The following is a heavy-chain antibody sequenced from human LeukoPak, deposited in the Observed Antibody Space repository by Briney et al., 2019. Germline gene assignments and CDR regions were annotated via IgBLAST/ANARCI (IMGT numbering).Heavy chain of an antibody. D-gene: IGHD6-13*01. CDR3: ARDRHSSSARFDP. Sequence: SETLSLTCAVYGGSFSGYYWSWIRQPPGKGLEWIGEINHSGSTNYNPSLKSRVTISVDTSKNQFSLKLNSVTAADTAVYYCARDRHSSSARFDPWGQGTLVTVSS. CDR2: INHSGST. V-gene: IGHV4-34*01. CDR1: GGSFSGYY. J-gene: IGHJ5*02.